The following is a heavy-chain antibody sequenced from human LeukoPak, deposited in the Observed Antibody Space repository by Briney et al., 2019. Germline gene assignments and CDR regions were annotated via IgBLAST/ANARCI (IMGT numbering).Heavy chain of an antibody. CDR1: GYTFTNYW. Sequence: GESLKISCKGSGYTFTNYWIGWVRQMSGNDLEWMGIISPSDSHTIYSPSFRGQVTISADKSISTAYLQWSSLKASDTAMYYCARSLTIFGVVSAFDIWGQGTMVTVSS. V-gene: IGHV5-51*01. J-gene: IGHJ3*02. D-gene: IGHD3-3*01. CDR2: ISPSDSHT. CDR3: ARSLTIFGVVSAFDI.